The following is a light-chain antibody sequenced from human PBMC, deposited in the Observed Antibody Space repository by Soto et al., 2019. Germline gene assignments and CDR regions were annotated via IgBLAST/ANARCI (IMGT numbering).Light chain of an antibody. J-gene: IGKJ1*01. CDR3: QQYNSYSLT. CDR2: GAS. Sequence: DIQMTQSPSTLSASVGDRVTITCRSSQSISGWLAWYQQKPGKAPALLIYGASSLESGVPSRFSGSGSGTEFTLTISSLQPDDSATYYCQQYNSYSLTFGQGTKVEIK. V-gene: IGKV1-5*03. CDR1: QSISGW.